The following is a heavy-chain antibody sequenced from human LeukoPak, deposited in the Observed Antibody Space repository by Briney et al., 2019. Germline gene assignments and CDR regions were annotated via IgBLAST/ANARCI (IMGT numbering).Heavy chain of an antibody. J-gene: IGHJ4*02. CDR1: GYTLTELS. Sequence: GASVKVSCKVSGYTLTELSMHWVRQAPGKGLEWMGGFDPEDGETIYAQKFQGRVTMTEDTSTDTAYMELSSLRSEDTAVYYCARRDCNSFKCFSFDYWGQGILVTVSS. CDR2: FDPEDGET. V-gene: IGHV1-24*01. CDR3: ARRDCNSFKCFSFDY. D-gene: IGHD2/OR15-2a*01.